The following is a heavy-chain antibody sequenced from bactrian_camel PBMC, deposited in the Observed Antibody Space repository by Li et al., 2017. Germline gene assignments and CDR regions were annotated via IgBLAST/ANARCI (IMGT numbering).Heavy chain of an antibody. CDR1: GSTISNYC. CDR2: IEREGRT. V-gene: IGHV3S9*01. D-gene: IGHD6*01. J-gene: IGHJ4*01. Sequence: HVQLVESGGGSVQVGESLRISCAASGSTISNYCMGWFRAPPGKRREGVAAIEREGRTNYAQSVKGRFTISKDNAKHTVYLEMRSLKPEDTAMYYCAAAAKSGGNWCRPQSWSSFNNHYGQGTQVTVSS.